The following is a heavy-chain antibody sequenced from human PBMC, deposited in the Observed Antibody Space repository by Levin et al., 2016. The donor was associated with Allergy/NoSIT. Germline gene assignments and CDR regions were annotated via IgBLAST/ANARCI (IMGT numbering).Heavy chain of an antibody. D-gene: IGHD6-13*01. J-gene: IGHJ6*02. V-gene: IGHV4-34*01. CDR2: INHSGST. Sequence: WIRQPPGKGLEWIGEINHSGSTNYNPSLKSRVTISVDTSKNQFSLKLSSVTAADTAVYYCARGPHGLHRSWNYGYYGMDVWGQGTTVTVSS. CDR3: ARGPHGLHRSWNYGYYGMDV.